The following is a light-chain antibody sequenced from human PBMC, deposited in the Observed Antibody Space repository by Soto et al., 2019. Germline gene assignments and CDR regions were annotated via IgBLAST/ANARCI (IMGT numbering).Light chain of an antibody. CDR2: AAT. J-gene: IGKJ5*01. CDR1: QIISRD. Sequence: DLQMTQSSSSLSASVVDIVTITCRASQIISRDLNWYQHKPGKVPNLLIYAATTLQSGVPSRFSGSGSGTDFTLTISSLQSEDFAVYYCQQYNNWPITFGKGTRLEIK. V-gene: IGKV1-39*01. CDR3: QQYNNWPIT.